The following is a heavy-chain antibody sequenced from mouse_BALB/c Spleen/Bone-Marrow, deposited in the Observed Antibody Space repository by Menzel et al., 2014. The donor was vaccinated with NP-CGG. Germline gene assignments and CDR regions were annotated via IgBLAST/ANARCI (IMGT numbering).Heavy chain of an antibody. CDR2: IDPENGNT. CDR3: TRTYSFDY. Sequence: VQLQQSGAELVRPGALVKLSCKASGFNIKDYCMHWVKQRPEQGLEWIGWIDPENGNTIYDPKFQGKARITADTSSNTASLQLSSLTSEDTAVYYCTRTYSFDYWGQGTTLTISS. J-gene: IGHJ2*01. CDR1: GFNIKDYC. V-gene: IGHV14-1*02.